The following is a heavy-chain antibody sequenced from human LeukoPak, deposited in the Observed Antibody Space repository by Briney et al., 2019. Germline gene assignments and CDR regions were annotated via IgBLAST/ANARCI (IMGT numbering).Heavy chain of an antibody. D-gene: IGHD6-19*01. CDR2: ISYDGSNK. Sequence: GGSLRLSCAASGCTFSSYGMHWVRQAPGKGLEWVAVISYDGSNKYYADSVKGRFTISRDNSKNTLYLQMNSLRAEDTAVYYCAKDRSYSSGWYGNWFDPWGQGTLVTVSS. V-gene: IGHV3-30*18. CDR1: GCTFSSYG. J-gene: IGHJ5*02. CDR3: AKDRSYSSGWYGNWFDP.